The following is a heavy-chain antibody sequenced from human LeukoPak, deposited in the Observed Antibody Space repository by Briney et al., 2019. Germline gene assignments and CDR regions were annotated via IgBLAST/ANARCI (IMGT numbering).Heavy chain of an antibody. J-gene: IGHJ4*02. CDR3: ARHNWNLPFDY. V-gene: IGHV4-59*01. Sequence: PSETLSLTCTVSGGSISSYYWSWIRQPPGKGLEWIGYIYYSGSTNYNPSLKSRVTISVDTSKNQFSLKLSTVTAADTAVYYCARHNWNLPFDYWGQGTLVTVSS. CDR2: IYYSGST. D-gene: IGHD1-1*01. CDR1: GGSISSYY.